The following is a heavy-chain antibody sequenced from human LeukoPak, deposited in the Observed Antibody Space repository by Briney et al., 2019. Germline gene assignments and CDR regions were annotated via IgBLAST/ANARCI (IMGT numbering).Heavy chain of an antibody. Sequence: EASVKVSCKASGYTFTGYYMHWVRQAPGQGLEWMGRINPNSGGTNYAQKFQGRVTMTRETSISTAYMEVSRLRSDDTAVYCCAREGGEYYDFWSGYYWIDYWGQGTLVTVSP. D-gene: IGHD3-3*01. V-gene: IGHV1-2*06. CDR3: AREGGEYYDFWSGYYWIDY. J-gene: IGHJ4*02. CDR1: GYTFTGYY. CDR2: INPNSGGT.